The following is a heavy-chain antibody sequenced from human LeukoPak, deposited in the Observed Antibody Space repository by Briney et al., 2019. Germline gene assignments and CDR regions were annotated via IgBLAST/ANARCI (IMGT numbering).Heavy chain of an antibody. CDR3: AREGEAAASIDAFDI. CDR1: GGSISSYY. Sequence: SETLSLTCAVSGGSISSYYWSWIRQPPGKGLEWIGRIYTSGSTNYNPSLKSRVTMSVDTSKNQFSLKLSSVTAADTAVYYCAREGEAAASIDAFDIWGQGTMVTVSS. J-gene: IGHJ3*02. CDR2: IYTSGST. D-gene: IGHD6-13*01. V-gene: IGHV4-4*07.